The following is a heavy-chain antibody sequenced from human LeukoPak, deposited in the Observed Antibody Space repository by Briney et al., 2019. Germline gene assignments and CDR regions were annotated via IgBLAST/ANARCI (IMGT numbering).Heavy chain of an antibody. V-gene: IGHV3-7*01. CDR1: GLTFSSYW. CDR2: IKQDGSEK. Sequence: GGSLRLSCAAFGLTFSSYWMSWVRQAPGKGLEGLANIKQDGSEKYYVDSVKGRFTISRDNAKNSLYLQMNSLRAEDTAVYYCARVYSSSWYYFDYWGQGTLVTVSS. D-gene: IGHD6-13*01. J-gene: IGHJ4*02. CDR3: ARVYSSSWYYFDY.